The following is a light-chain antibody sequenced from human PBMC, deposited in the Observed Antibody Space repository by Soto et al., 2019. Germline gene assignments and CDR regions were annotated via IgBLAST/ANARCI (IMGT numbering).Light chain of an antibody. CDR2: WAS. CDR3: QQYYSTPRA. Sequence: DIVMTQSPDSLAVSLGERATINCKSSQSVLYTSNNKNYLAWYQQKPGQPPNLLIYWASTRESGVPDRFSGSGSGTDFTLTISSLRAEDVAVYYCQQYYSTPRAFCQGTKVESK. V-gene: IGKV4-1*01. J-gene: IGKJ1*01. CDR1: QSVLYTSNNKNY.